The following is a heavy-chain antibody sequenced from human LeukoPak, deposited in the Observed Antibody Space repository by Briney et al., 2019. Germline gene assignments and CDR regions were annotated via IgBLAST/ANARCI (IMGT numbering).Heavy chain of an antibody. CDR3: ARDAPHNGFDP. V-gene: IGHV1-2*02. CDR1: GYTFTGYY. CDR2: INPNTGVT. Sequence: ASVKVSCKASGYTFTGYYMHWVRQAPGQGLEWMGWINPNTGVTNYAQKFQGRVTMTRDTSISTAYMELSRLSSDDTAVYYCARDAPHNGFDPWGQGTLATVSS. J-gene: IGHJ5*02.